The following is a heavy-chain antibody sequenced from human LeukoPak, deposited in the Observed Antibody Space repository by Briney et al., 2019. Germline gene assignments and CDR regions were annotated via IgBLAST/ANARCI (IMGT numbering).Heavy chain of an antibody. CDR2: IYYSGST. J-gene: IGHJ4*02. V-gene: IGHV4-39*01. D-gene: IGHD4-11*01. CDR1: GGSISSSSYY. CDR3: ASHIVTTTAVDY. Sequence: SETLSLTCTVSGGSISSSSYYWGWIRQPPGKGLEWIGSIYYSGSTYYNPSLKSRVTISVDTSKNHFSLNLGSVTVADTAVYYCASHIVTTTAVDYWGQGTLVTVSS.